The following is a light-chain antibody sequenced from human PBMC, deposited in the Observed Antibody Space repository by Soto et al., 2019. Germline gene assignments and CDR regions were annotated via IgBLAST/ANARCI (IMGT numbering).Light chain of an antibody. CDR2: DAS. CDR3: QQRSVWPPSIT. J-gene: IGKJ5*01. V-gene: IGKV3-11*01. CDR1: QSVSSS. Sequence: EVVLTQSPATLSLSPGERATLSCRASQSVSSSLAWYQQKPGQAPRLLIFDASTRATGLPARFSGSGSETDFTLTISRLEPEDFAVYYCQQRSVWPPSITFGQGTRLEIK.